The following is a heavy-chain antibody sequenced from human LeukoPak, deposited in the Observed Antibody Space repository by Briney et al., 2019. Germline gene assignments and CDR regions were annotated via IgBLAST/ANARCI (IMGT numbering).Heavy chain of an antibody. Sequence: ASVKVSCKASGYTLTSYGISWVRQAPGQGLEWMGWISAYNGNTNYAQKLQGRVTMTTDTSTSTAYMELRSLRSDDTAVYYCARAVAEDGAFDIWGQGTMVTVSS. CDR1: GYTLTSYG. D-gene: IGHD4-23*01. V-gene: IGHV1-18*01. CDR2: ISAYNGNT. J-gene: IGHJ3*02. CDR3: ARAVAEDGAFDI.